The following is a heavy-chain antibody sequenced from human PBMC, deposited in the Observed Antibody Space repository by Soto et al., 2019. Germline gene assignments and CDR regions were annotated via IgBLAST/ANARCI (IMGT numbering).Heavy chain of an antibody. V-gene: IGHV5-51*01. Sequence: SGESLKISCEDSGHSFTTYWIAWVRQMPGKGLEWMGIIYPGDSRTTYSPSFQGQVTISADKSINTAYLQWSSLKASDTAMYYCARTSAAGKYYYGMDVWGQGTTVTVSS. CDR3: ARTSAAGKYYYGMDV. CDR1: GHSFTTYW. J-gene: IGHJ6*02. CDR2: IYPGDSRT. D-gene: IGHD6-13*01.